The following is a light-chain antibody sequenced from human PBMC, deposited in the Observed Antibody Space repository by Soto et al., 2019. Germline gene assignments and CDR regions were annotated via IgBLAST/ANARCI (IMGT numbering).Light chain of an antibody. V-gene: IGLV2-11*01. CDR2: EVS. CDR3: CSYAGTYTVV. J-gene: IGLJ2*01. Sequence: QSALTQPRSGSGSPGQSVTLSCTGTSSDVGDYNYVSWYQQHPGKAPKFIIYEVSKRPSGVPDRFSGSKSGNTASLTISGLQAEDEADYYCCSYAGTYTVVFGGGTKVTVL. CDR1: SSDVGDYNY.